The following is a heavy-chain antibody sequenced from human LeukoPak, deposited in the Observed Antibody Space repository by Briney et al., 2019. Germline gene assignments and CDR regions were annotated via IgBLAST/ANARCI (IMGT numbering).Heavy chain of an antibody. CDR2: ISSSSSVI. V-gene: IGHV3-48*02. D-gene: IGHD5-24*01. CDR1: GFTFSRYS. J-gene: IGHJ4*02. CDR3: ARDGEMATNPYYFDY. Sequence: QPGGSLRLSCAASGFTFSRYSMNWVRRAPGKGPQWVSYISSSSSVIYYADSVRGRFTISRDNAKNSLYLQMNSLRDEDTAVYYCARDGEMATNPYYFDYWGQGTLVTVSS.